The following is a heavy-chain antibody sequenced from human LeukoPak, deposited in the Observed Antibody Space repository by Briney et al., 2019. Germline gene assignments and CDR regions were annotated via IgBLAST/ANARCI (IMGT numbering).Heavy chain of an antibody. CDR1: GYSSTSYS. J-gene: IGHJ5*02. V-gene: IGHV5-51*01. D-gene: IGHD5-12*01. CDR2: IYPGDSDT. Sequence: GESLKISSKASGYSSTSYSIGWLGHMPGKGLEWMGIIYPGDSDTRYSPSFQGQVTISADKSISTAYVQWSSLQASDTAMYYCARRQVDWNWFDPWGQGTLVTVSS. CDR3: ARRQVDWNWFDP.